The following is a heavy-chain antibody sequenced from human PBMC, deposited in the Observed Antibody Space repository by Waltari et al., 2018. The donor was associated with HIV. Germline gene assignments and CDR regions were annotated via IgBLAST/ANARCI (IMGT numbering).Heavy chain of an antibody. V-gene: IGHV3-30*02. Sequence: VRLAESGGAMLRLLGSLTLSCPASGSRFSVFVLHSVRQAPGGGLEWWAVIPYDGTDEYYLESVKARCSIARDNSKYTLFLQMSGLRTDDTAFYFCAKDLKTRSSDPSLLDTWGQGTLVTVS. J-gene: IGHJ5*02. CDR2: IPYDGTDE. CDR1: GSRFSVFV. CDR3: AKDLKTRSSDPSLLDT. D-gene: IGHD3-22*01.